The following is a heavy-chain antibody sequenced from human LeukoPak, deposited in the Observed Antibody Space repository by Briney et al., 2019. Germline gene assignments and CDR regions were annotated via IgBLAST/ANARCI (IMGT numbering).Heavy chain of an antibody. CDR1: GFTVSSNS. Sequence: GGSLRLSCTVSGFTVSSNSMSWVRQAPGKGLEWVGRIKSKTDGGATDYAAPVKGRSTISRDDSKNTLYLQLNTLKTEDTAVYYCTTSLTSGYYIDYWGQGTLVTVSS. CDR3: TTSLTSGYYIDY. CDR2: IKSKTDGGAT. V-gene: IGHV3-15*01. J-gene: IGHJ4*02. D-gene: IGHD3-22*01.